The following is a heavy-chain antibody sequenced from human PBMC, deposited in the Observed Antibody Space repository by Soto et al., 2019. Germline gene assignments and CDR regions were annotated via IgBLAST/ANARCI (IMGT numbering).Heavy chain of an antibody. Sequence: PSETLSLTCTVSGGSISSYYWSWIRQPPGKGLEWIGYIYYSGSTNYNPSLKSRVTISVDTSKNQFSLKLSSVTAADTAVYYCARHAYYYSYMAVWGKGTTVTVSS. V-gene: IGHV4-59*08. CDR1: GGSISSYY. CDR3: ARHAYYYSYMAV. CDR2: IYYSGST. J-gene: IGHJ6*03.